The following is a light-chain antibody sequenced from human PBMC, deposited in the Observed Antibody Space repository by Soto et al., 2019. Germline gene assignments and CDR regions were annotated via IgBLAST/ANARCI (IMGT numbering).Light chain of an antibody. CDR1: SSDVGGYIY. V-gene: IGLV2-14*01. CDR2: DVT. J-gene: IGLJ1*01. CDR3: SSYTTSSSYV. Sequence: QSVLTQPASVSGSPGQSITISCTGTSSDVGGYIYVSWYQQHQGKAPQLMIYDVTSRPSGVSYRFSGSKPGNTASLTISGLQAEDEADYDCSSYTTSSSYVFGTGTKGTVL.